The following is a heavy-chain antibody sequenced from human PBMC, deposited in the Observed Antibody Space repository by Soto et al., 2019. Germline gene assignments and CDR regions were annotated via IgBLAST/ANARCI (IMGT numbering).Heavy chain of an antibody. Sequence: EVQLVESGGGLVKPGGSLRLSCAASGFTFSSYSMNWVRQAPGKGLEWVSSISSSSSYIYYADSVKGRFTISRDNAKNSLYLQMNSLRAEDTAVYYCARDRRTATTGGDAFDIWGQGTMVTVSS. J-gene: IGHJ3*02. V-gene: IGHV3-21*01. CDR3: ARDRRTATTGGDAFDI. CDR2: ISSSSSYI. D-gene: IGHD1-7*01. CDR1: GFTFSSYS.